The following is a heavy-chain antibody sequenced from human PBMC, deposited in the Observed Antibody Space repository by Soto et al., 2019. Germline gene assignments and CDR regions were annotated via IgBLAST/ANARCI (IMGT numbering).Heavy chain of an antibody. CDR3: ARGLILWFGELSRRGGYYYYMDV. J-gene: IGHJ6*03. V-gene: IGHV4-34*01. D-gene: IGHD3-10*01. CDR2: INDSGNI. CDR1: GGSFSGYQ. Sequence: QVQLQQWGAGLLKPSETLSLTCAVYGGSFSGYQWSWISQTPGKGLEWIGEINDSGNINYNPSLKSRVTIFLDTPKKQSSLKLSSVTAADTAVYYCARGLILWFGELSRRGGYYYYMDVWGKGTTVIVSS.